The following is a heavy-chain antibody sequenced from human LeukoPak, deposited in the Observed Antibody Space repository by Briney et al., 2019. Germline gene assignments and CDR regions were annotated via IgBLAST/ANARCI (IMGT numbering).Heavy chain of an antibody. CDR3: ARAAYSSTWYSRYFDL. V-gene: IGHV3-20*04. CDR1: GFTFDDYG. J-gene: IGHJ2*01. CDR2: INWNGGST. Sequence: PGGSLRLSCAASGFTFDDYGMSWVRQAPGKGLEWVSGINWNGGSTGYADSVKGRFTTSRDNAKNSLYLQMNSLRAEDTALYYCARAAYSSTWYSRYFDLWGRGTLVTVSS. D-gene: IGHD6-13*01.